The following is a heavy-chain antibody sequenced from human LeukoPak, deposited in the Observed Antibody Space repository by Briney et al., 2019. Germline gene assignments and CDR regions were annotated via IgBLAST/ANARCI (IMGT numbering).Heavy chain of an antibody. V-gene: IGHV6-1*01. Sequence: SQTLSLTCAISGDSVSSNSATWNWISQSPSRGLEWLGRTYYRSKWYNDYAASVKSRITINPDTSKNQFSLQLNSVTPEDTAVYYCARGFPSNPVAFDIWGQGTMVTVSS. J-gene: IGHJ3*02. CDR1: GDSVSSNSAT. D-gene: IGHD4-11*01. CDR3: ARGFPSNPVAFDI. CDR2: TYYRSKWYN.